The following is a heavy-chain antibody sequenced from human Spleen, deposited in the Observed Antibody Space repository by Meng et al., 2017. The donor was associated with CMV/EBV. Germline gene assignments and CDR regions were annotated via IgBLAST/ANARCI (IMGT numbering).Heavy chain of an antibody. CDR3: ARDWECLARSDVFDI. J-gene: IGHJ3*02. CDR1: GYTFSSYG. V-gene: IGHV1-18*01. Sequence: SVKVACKASGYTFSSYGISWVRQAPGQGLEWMGWVGGCDGDTNYAPELQGRVTMTTDTSTNTVYMELRSLTSDDTAVYYCARDWECLARSDVFDIWGQGTMVTVSS. CDR2: VGGCDGDT. D-gene: IGHD1-26*01.